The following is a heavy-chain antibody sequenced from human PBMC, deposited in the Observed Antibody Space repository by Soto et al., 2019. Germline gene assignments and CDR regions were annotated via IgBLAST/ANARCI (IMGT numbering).Heavy chain of an antibody. Sequence: PGGSLRLSCAASGFTFSSDCMHWVRQAPGKGLEWVAVIWYDGSNKYYADSVKGRFTISRDNSKNTLYLQMNSLRAEDTAVYYCARVSGGSCYSTLCYYYYGMDVWGQGTTVTVSS. CDR2: IWYDGSNK. CDR3: ARVSGGSCYSTLCYYYYGMDV. V-gene: IGHV3-33*01. D-gene: IGHD2-15*01. CDR1: GFTFSSDC. J-gene: IGHJ6*02.